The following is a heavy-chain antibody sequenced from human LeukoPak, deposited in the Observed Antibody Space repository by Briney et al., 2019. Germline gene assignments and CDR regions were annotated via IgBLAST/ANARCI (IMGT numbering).Heavy chain of an antibody. V-gene: IGHV4-31*03. J-gene: IGHJ4*02. CDR1: GGSINNGGYY. D-gene: IGHD5-24*01. CDR2: IYYSGSS. Sequence: SQTLSLTCTVSGGSINNGGYYWSWIRQHPGKGLEWIGYIYYSGSSYYNPSLRSRVTISVDTSKNHFSLKLSSVTAADTAVYYCARNRDGYNSFDYWGQGTLVTVSS. CDR3: ARNRDGYNSFDY.